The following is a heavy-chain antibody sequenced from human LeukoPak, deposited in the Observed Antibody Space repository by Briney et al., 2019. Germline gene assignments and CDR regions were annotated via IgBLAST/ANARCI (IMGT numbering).Heavy chain of an antibody. Sequence: PGGSLRLSCAAPGFTFSSYNINWVRQAPGKGLEWVSSISSGSTYIYYADSVKGRFTISRDNAKNSLYLQMSSLRAEDTAVYYCAREGIVVVVTALYGMDVWGQGTTVTVSS. D-gene: IGHD2-15*01. J-gene: IGHJ6*02. CDR1: GFTFSSYN. CDR3: AREGIVVVVTALYGMDV. V-gene: IGHV3-21*01. CDR2: ISSGSTYI.